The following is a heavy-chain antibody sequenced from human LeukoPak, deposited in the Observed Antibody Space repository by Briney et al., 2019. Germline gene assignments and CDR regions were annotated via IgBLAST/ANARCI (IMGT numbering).Heavy chain of an antibody. CDR3: ARDFLTGYFDY. Sequence: GGSLRLSCAASGFTFSTYAMSWVRQAPGKGLERVSYISSSGSTKYHADSVKGRFTISRDNVKNSLFLQMNSLSDEDTAVYYCARDFLTGYFDYWGQGTLVTVSS. J-gene: IGHJ4*02. V-gene: IGHV3-48*02. D-gene: IGHD3-9*01. CDR2: ISSSGSTK. CDR1: GFTFSTYA.